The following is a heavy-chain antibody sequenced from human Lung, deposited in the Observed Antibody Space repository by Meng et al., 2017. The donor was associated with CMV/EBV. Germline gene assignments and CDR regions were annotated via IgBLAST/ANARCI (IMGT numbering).Heavy chain of an antibody. CDR1: GFTFSNYW. CDR2: INQDGSEK. Sequence: GGSLRLXCAASGFTFSNYWMSWVRQAPGKGLEWVASINQDGSEKHYMDSVKGRFTISRDNSKNTLYLQMNSLRAEDTAVYYCAKEGEATSSSWRDCFDPWGQGXLVIVSS. D-gene: IGHD2-2*01. J-gene: IGHJ5*02. CDR3: AKEGEATSSSWRDCFDP. V-gene: IGHV3-7*03.